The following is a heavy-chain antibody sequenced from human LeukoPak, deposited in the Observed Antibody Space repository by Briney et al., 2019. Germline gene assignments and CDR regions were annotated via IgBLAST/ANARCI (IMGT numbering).Heavy chain of an antibody. V-gene: IGHV5-51*01. D-gene: IGHD4-23*01. Sequence: GESLKISCKGSGYSFTSYWIGWVRHMPRKGLEWMGIIYPGDSDTRYSPSFQGQVTISADKSISTAYLQWSSLRASDTAMYYCARVVTYAFDIWGRGTMVTVSS. CDR2: IYPGDSDT. CDR1: GYSFTSYW. CDR3: ARVVTYAFDI. J-gene: IGHJ3*02.